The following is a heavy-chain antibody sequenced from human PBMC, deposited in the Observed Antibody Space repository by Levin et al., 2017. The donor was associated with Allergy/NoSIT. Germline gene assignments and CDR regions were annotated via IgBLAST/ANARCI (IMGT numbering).Heavy chain of an antibody. D-gene: IGHD3-3*01. V-gene: IGHV3-48*03. CDR1: GFTFSSYE. CDR2: ISSSGSTI. J-gene: IGHJ4*02. Sequence: PGESLKISCAASGFTFSSYEMNWVRQAPGKGLEWVSYISSSGSTIYYADSVKGRFTISRDNAKNSLNLQMNSLRAEDTAVYYCARQLGNFWSGYNYFDYWGQGTLVTVSS. CDR3: ARQLGNFWSGYNYFDY.